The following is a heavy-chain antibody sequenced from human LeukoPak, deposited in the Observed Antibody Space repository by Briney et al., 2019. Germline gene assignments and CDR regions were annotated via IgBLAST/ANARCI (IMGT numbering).Heavy chain of an antibody. J-gene: IGHJ4*02. CDR3: TRHAPYSSSWDRGAFDY. CDR1: GFTFSGSA. Sequence: GGSLRLSCAASGFTFSGSAMHWVRQASGKGLEWVGRIRSKANRYATAYAASVKGRFTISRDDSKNTAYLQMNSLKTEDTAVYYCTRHAPYSSSWDRGAFDYWGQGTLVTVSS. CDR2: IRSKANRYAT. D-gene: IGHD6-13*01. V-gene: IGHV3-73*01.